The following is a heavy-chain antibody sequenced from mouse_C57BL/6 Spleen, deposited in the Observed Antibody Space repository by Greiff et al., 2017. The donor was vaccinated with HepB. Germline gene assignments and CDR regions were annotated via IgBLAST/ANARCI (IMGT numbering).Heavy chain of an antibody. CDR1: GYSITSGYY. Sequence: EVQLVESGPGLVKPSQSLSLTCSVTGYSITSGYYWNWIRQFPGNKLEWMGYISYDGSNNYNPSLKNRISITRDTSKNQFFLKLNSVTTEDTATYYCARALTGAFAYWGQGTLVTVSA. J-gene: IGHJ3*01. CDR3: ARALTGAFAY. CDR2: ISYDGSN. V-gene: IGHV3-6*01. D-gene: IGHD4-1*01.